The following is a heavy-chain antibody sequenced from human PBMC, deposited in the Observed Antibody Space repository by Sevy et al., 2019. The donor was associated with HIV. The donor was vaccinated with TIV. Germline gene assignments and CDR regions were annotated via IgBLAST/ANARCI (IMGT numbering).Heavy chain of an antibody. D-gene: IGHD3-22*01. Sequence: ASVKVSCKVSGFTLSEVSMHWVRQAPGKGLEWRGTFDPEDGETIYAQKFQGRVTMTEDTSTDTAYMELSSLRSEDTAVFYCTITKDYYDNSGYPFDYWGQGTLVTVSS. V-gene: IGHV1-24*01. CDR1: GFTLSEVS. J-gene: IGHJ4*02. CDR3: TITKDYYDNSGYPFDY. CDR2: FDPEDGET.